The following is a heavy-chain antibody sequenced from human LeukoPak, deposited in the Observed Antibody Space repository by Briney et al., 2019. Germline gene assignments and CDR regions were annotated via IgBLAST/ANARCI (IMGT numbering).Heavy chain of an antibody. J-gene: IGHJ4*02. CDR3: ARGRAVAGSGGNY. CDR2: INPNSGGT. Sequence: ASVKVSCEASGYTFTGYYMHWVRQAPGQGLEWMGWINPNSGGTNYAQKFQGRVTMTRDTSISTAYMELSRLRSDDTAVYYCARGRAVAGSGGNYWGQGTLVTVSS. V-gene: IGHV1-2*02. CDR1: GYTFTGYY. D-gene: IGHD6-19*01.